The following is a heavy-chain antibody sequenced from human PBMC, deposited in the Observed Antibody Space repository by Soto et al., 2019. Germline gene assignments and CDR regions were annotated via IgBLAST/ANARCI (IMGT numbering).Heavy chain of an antibody. CDR3: ARWRSSRGDYYYYCGMDV. Sequence: QVQLVQSGAEVKKPGSSVKVSCKASGGTFSSYAISWVRQAPGQGLEWMGGIIPIFGTANYAQKFQGRVTITADESTSTAYMEQSSLRSEDTAVYYGARWRSSRGDYYYYCGMDVWGQGTTVTVSS. J-gene: IGHJ6*02. CDR1: GGTFSSYA. V-gene: IGHV1-69*01. D-gene: IGHD2-2*01. CDR2: IIPIFGTA.